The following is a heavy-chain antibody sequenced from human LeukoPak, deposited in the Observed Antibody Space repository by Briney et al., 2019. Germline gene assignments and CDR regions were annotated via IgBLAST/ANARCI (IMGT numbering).Heavy chain of an antibody. J-gene: IGHJ4*02. V-gene: IGHV4-34*01. CDR2: INHSGST. CDR1: GDSISTSNSY. Sequence: PSETLSLTCAVSGDSISTSNSYWGWIRQPPGKGLEWIGEINHSGSTNYNPSLKSRVTISVDTSKNQFSLKLSSVTAADTAVYYCARTEDLPYYDILTGYYIFDYWGQGTLVTVSS. D-gene: IGHD3-9*01. CDR3: ARTEDLPYYDILTGYYIFDY.